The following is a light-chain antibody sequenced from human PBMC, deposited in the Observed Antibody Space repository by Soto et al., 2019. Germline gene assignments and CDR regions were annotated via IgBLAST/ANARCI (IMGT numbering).Light chain of an antibody. CDR1: SSDVGTYNS. CDR3: CSYAGSSTL. CDR2: EVS. J-gene: IGLJ2*01. Sequence: QSALIQPASVSGSPGQSITISCTGISSDVGTYNSVSWYQQDPGKAPQLMIYEVSNRPSGVSNRFSGSKSGNTASLTISGLQAEDEADYYCCSYAGSSTLFGGGTKLTVL. V-gene: IGLV2-23*02.